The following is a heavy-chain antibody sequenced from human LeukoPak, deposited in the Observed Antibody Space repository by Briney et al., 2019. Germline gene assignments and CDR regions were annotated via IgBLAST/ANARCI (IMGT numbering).Heavy chain of an antibody. J-gene: IGHJ5*02. CDR1: GSIFTSYW. V-gene: IGHV5-51*01. D-gene: IGHD5-12*01. CDR2: IYPGDSDT. CDR3: ARQSEFYSGYGPIP. Sequence: GASLQISCKGSGSIFTSYWIGWGRQLPGKGLEWMGIIYPGDSDTRYSPSFQGQVTISADKSISTAYLQWSSLKASDTAMYYCARQSEFYSGYGPIPWGPGTLVTVSS.